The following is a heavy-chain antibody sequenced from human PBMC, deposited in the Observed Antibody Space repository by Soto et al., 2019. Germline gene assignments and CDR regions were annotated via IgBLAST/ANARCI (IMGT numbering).Heavy chain of an antibody. CDR1: GGSISSYY. CDR3: ARRAGYSSSWAPPLYHMDV. Sequence: PSETLSLTCTVSGGSISSYYWSWIRQPPGKGLEWIGYIYYSGSTNYNPSLKSRVTISVDTSKNQFSLKLSSVTAADTAVYYCARRAGYSSSWAPPLYHMDVWGKGPTVTVSS. CDR2: IYYSGST. D-gene: IGHD6-13*01. J-gene: IGHJ6*03. V-gene: IGHV4-59*08.